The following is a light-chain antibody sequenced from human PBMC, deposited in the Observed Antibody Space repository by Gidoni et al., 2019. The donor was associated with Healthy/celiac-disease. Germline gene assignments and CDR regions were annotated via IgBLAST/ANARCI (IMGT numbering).Light chain of an antibody. Sequence: DIVMPQSPDSLAVSLGERATINCKSSQSVLYSSNNKNYLAWYQQKPGQPPKLLIYGASTRESGVPDRFSGSGSGTDFTLTISRLQAEDVAVYYCQQYYSTPYTFGQGTKLEIK. V-gene: IGKV4-1*01. CDR3: QQYYSTPYT. J-gene: IGKJ2*01. CDR1: QSVLYSSNNKNY. CDR2: GAS.